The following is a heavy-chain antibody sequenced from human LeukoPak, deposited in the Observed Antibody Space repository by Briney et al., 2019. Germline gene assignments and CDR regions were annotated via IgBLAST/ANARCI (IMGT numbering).Heavy chain of an antibody. Sequence: GGSLRLSCAASGFTFSDYYMSWIRQAPGKGLEWVSYISSSGSTIYYADSVKGRFTISRDNAKNSLYLQMNSLRAEDTAVYYCARGIAVAGNLNWSQLRLNNWFDPWGQGTLVTVSS. D-gene: IGHD6-19*01. CDR1: GFTFSDYY. CDR3: ARGIAVAGNLNWSQLRLNNWFDP. V-gene: IGHV3-11*04. J-gene: IGHJ5*02. CDR2: ISSSGSTI.